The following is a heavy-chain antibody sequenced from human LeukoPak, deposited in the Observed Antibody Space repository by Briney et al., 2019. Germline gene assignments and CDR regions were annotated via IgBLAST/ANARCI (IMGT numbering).Heavy chain of an antibody. CDR1: GFTFSSYA. D-gene: IGHD3-22*01. CDR2: ISGSGGST. J-gene: IGHJ4*02. Sequence: GGSLRLSCAASGFTFSSYAMSWVRQAPGKGLEGVSAISGSGGSTYYADSVKGRFTISRDNSKNTLYLQMNSLRAEDTAVYYCAKDYDSSGLPYLDYWGQGTLDTVSS. CDR3: AKDYDSSGLPYLDY. V-gene: IGHV3-23*01.